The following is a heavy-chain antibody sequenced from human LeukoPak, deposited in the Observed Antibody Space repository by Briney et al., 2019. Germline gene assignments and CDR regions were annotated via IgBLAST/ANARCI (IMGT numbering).Heavy chain of an antibody. CDR3: ARGTYDILTGYYHFDY. CDR1: GGSISSSNW. V-gene: IGHV4-4*02. D-gene: IGHD3-9*01. J-gene: IGHJ4*02. CDR2: IYHSGST. Sequence: PSETLSLTCAVSGGSISSSNWWSWVRQPPGKGLEWIGEIYHSGSTNYNPSLKSRVTISVDKSKNQFSLKLSSVTAADTAVYYRARGTYDILTGYYHFDYWGQGTLVTVSS.